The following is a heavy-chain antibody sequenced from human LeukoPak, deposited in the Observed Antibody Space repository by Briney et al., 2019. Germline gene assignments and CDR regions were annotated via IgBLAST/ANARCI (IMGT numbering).Heavy chain of an antibody. V-gene: IGHV4-59*01. CDR2: IDYSGAT. CDR3: ARRHDGEFDY. CDR1: GGSISTYY. J-gene: IGHJ4*02. Sequence: SETLSLTCAVSGGSISTYYWSWIRQPPGKGLEWIGYIDYSGATNYNPSLKSRVTMSVDTSKHQFSLKLSSVTAADTAVYYCARRHDGEFDYWGQGTLVTVSS. D-gene: IGHD3-10*01.